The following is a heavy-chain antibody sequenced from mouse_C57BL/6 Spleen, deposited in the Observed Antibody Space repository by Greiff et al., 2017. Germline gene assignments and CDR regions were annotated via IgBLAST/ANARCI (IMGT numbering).Heavy chain of an antibody. CDR2: IHPNSGST. V-gene: IGHV1-64*01. CDR1: GYTFTSYW. Sequence: QVQLQQPGAELVKPGASVKLSCKASGYTFTSYWMPWVKQRPGQGLEWIGMIHPNSGSTNYNEKFKSKATLTVDNSSSTAYMQLSRLTSEDSAVYYCARGYDYVYYAMDYWGQGTSVTVSS. J-gene: IGHJ4*01. CDR3: ARGYDYVYYAMDY. D-gene: IGHD2-4*01.